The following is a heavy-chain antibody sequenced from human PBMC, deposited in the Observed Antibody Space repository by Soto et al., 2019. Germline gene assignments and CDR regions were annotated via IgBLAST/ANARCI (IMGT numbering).Heavy chain of an antibody. CDR1: GFTFDDYA. Sequence: PGGSLRLSCAASGFTFDDYAMHWVRQAPGKGLEWVTGISWNSGTIGYADSVKGRFTISRDNAKNSLYLQMNSLRTEDTALYYCASDFWSRASGPPDSWGQGTLVTVSS. J-gene: IGHJ4*02. CDR3: ASDFWSRASGPPDS. CDR2: ISWNSGTI. V-gene: IGHV3-9*01. D-gene: IGHD3-10*01.